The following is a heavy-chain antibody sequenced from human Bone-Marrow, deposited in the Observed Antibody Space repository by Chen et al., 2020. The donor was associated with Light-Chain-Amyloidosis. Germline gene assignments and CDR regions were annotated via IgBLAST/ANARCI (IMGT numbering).Heavy chain of an antibody. CDR3: ARVEGNSSPFDY. D-gene: IGHD3-22*01. Sequence: QVQLQESGPGLVKPSQTLSLTCIVSGGSIGSGGYYWSWIRQHSGKGLEWLGHIYYFGSTYYNPSLKSRLTISVDTSKNQFSLRLSSVTAADTAVYYCARVEGNSSPFDYWGQGTLVTVSS. CDR2: IYYFGST. V-gene: IGHV4-31*03. CDR1: GGSIGSGGYY. J-gene: IGHJ4*02.